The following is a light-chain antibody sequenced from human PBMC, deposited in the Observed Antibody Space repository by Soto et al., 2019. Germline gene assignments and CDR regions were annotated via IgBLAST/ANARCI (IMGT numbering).Light chain of an antibody. J-gene: IGKJ4*01. Sequence: EIVLTQSPGTLSLSPGERATLSCRASQSLTSSYIAWYQQKFGQAPRLLIYAAVSRATGIPDRFSGSGSGTDFTLTISRLEPEDFAVYYCQRYSNSPLTFGGGTKVEIK. CDR3: QRYSNSPLT. CDR2: AAV. V-gene: IGKV3-20*01. CDR1: QSLTSSY.